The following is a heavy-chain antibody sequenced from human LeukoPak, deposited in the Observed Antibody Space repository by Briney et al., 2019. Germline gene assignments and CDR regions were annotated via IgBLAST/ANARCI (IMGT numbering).Heavy chain of an antibody. Sequence: ASVKVSCKASRYTFTGYYMHGVRHAPGQGLEWTGWINPNSGGTNYAQKFQGRVTMTRDTSISTAYMELSRLRSDDTAVYYCARDRDGSGSYGYWFDPWGQGTLVTVSS. CDR3: ARDRDGSGSYGYWFDP. J-gene: IGHJ5*02. CDR2: INPNSGGT. V-gene: IGHV1-2*02. CDR1: RYTFTGYY. D-gene: IGHD3-10*01.